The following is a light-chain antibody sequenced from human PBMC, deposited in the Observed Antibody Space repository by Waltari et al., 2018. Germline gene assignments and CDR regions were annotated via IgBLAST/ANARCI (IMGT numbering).Light chain of an antibody. CDR1: QRLLHRNGKNY. Sequence: DIVVTQSPLSLPVTPGQPSSISCRSSQRLLHRNGKNYFDWYLQKPGQSPQLLIYLGSNRASGVPDRFSGSGSGTDFTLRISRVEAEDVGVYYCMQSLQTLWTFGQGTKVEIK. J-gene: IGKJ1*01. CDR3: MQSLQTLWT. CDR2: LGS. V-gene: IGKV2-28*01.